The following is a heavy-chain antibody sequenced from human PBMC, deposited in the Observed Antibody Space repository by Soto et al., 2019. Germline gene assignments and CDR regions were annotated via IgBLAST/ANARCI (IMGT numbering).Heavy chain of an antibody. D-gene: IGHD6-6*01. CDR3: ARVRSKYSSSSFWFDP. Sequence: QVQLVQSGAEVKKPGASVKVSCKASGYTFTSYDINWVRQATGQGLEWMGWMNPNSGNTGYAQKFQGRVTMTRNTSISTAYMELSSLRSEDTAVYYGARVRSKYSSSSFWFDPWGQGTLVTVSS. J-gene: IGHJ5*02. V-gene: IGHV1-8*01. CDR2: MNPNSGNT. CDR1: GYTFTSYD.